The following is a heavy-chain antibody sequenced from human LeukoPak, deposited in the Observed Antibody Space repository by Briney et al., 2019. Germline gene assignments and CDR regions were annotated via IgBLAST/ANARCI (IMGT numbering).Heavy chain of an antibody. CDR1: GGSISSSSYY. J-gene: IGHJ6*02. D-gene: IGHD2-8*02. Sequence: PSETLSLTCTVSGGSISSSSYYWAWIRQPPGKGLEWIGSIYYSGSTYYNPSLKSRVTISVDTSKNQFSLKLSSVTAADTAVYYCATTVTGGYYYGMDTWGQGTTVTVSS. CDR2: IYYSGST. V-gene: IGHV4-39*01. CDR3: ATTVTGGYYYGMDT.